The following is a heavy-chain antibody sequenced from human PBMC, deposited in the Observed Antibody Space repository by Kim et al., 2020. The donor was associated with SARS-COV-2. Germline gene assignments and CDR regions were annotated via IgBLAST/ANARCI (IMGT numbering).Heavy chain of an antibody. Sequence: GGSLRLSCAASEFIFSDYYMTWIRQAPGKGLEWVSSISNSDNTVYYADSVKGRFTVSRNNAKNSLYLLMNSLRAEDTAVYHCARQDKLVVLAATGDHFYYYMDVWGKGTTVTVSS. J-gene: IGHJ6*03. CDR1: EFIFSDYY. CDR3: ARQDKLVVLAATGDHFYYYMDV. CDR2: ISNSDNTV. D-gene: IGHD2-15*01. V-gene: IGHV3-11*01.